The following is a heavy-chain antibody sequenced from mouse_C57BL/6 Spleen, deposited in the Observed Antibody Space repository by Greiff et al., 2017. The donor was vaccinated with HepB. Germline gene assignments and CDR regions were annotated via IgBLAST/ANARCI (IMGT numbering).Heavy chain of an antibody. Sequence: DVQLQESGPGLVKPSQSLSLTCTVTGYSITSGYGWNWIRQFPGNKLEWMGYISYSGSTNYNPSLKSRISITRDTSNNQFFRQLNSVTTEDTATYDCARTARIKYWGQGTTLTVSS. V-gene: IGHV3-2*02. CDR1: GYSITSGYG. CDR3: ARTARIKY. CDR2: ISYSGST. D-gene: IGHD1-2*01. J-gene: IGHJ2*01.